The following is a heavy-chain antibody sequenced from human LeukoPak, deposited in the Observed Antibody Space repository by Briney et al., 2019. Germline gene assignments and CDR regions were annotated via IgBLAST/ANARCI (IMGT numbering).Heavy chain of an antibody. Sequence: GGSLRLSCAASGLTVSSNCMSWVRQAPGKGLEWVSFIYSGGNTYYADSVKGRFTISRDNSKNTLYLQMNSLRAEDTAVYYCAKDLTIAAAPPLNWFDPWGQGTLVTVSS. CDR1: GLTVSSNC. CDR2: IYSGGNT. D-gene: IGHD6-13*01. V-gene: IGHV3-53*05. CDR3: AKDLTIAAAPPLNWFDP. J-gene: IGHJ5*02.